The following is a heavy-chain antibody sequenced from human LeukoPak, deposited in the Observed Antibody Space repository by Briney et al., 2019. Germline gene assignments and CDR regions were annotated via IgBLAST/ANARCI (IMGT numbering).Heavy chain of an antibody. V-gene: IGHV3-7*01. CDR2: IKQDGSEK. CDR3: ARDFDGLVGATQPLDY. Sequence: GGSLRLSCAASGFTFSSYWMSWVRQAPGKGLEWVANIKQDGSEKYYVDSVKGRFTISRDNAKNSLYLQMNSLRAEDTAVYYSARDFDGLVGATQPLDYWGQGTLVTVSS. D-gene: IGHD1-26*01. CDR1: GFTFSSYW. J-gene: IGHJ4*02.